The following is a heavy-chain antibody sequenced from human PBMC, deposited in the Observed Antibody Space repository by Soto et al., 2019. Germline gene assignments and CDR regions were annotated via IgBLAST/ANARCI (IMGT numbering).Heavy chain of an antibody. V-gene: IGHV3-23*01. D-gene: IGHD1-26*01. J-gene: IGHJ4*02. CDR2: ISGSGGST. CDR1: GFTFSSYA. Sequence: GGSLRLSCAASGFTFSSYAMSWVRQAPGKGLEWVSAISGSGGSTYYADSVKGRFTISRDNSKNTLYLQMNSLRAEDTAVYYCAKMEAGATVGATNRPLGYWGQGTLVTVSS. CDR3: AKMEAGATVGATNRPLGY.